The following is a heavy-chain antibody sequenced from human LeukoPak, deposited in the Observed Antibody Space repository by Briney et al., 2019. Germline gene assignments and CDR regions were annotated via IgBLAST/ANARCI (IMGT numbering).Heavy chain of an antibody. D-gene: IGHD3-10*01. V-gene: IGHV3-7*03. Sequence: PGGSLRLSCAASGFTFSDYWMNWVRQAPGKGLEWVANMKEDGSGKYCVDCVKGRFTISRDNAKNSLYLQMNSLRVEDTAVYYCARGPNYGSRSDYFDYWGQGTLVTVSS. CDR2: MKEDGSGK. CDR1: GFTFSDYW. CDR3: ARGPNYGSRSDYFDY. J-gene: IGHJ4*02.